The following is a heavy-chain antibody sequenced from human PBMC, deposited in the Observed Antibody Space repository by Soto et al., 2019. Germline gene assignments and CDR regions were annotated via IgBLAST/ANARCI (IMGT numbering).Heavy chain of an antibody. CDR3: ARLVPGTWFGDY. V-gene: IGHV3-23*01. CDR2: TSDGST. D-gene: IGHD6-19*01. Sequence: EVQLLGSGGGWVKPGGSLRLSCPASGLTLSFSGLTGVRQAPGKGLEWLSPTSDGSTFYRDSVKGRFSMSRDDSINTLFLHMSSLRAEDTATYYCARLVPGTWFGDYWGQGILVSVSS. CDR1: GLTLSFSG. J-gene: IGHJ4*02.